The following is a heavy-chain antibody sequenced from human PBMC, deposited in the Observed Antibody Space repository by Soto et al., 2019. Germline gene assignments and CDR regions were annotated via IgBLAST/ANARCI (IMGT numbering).Heavy chain of an antibody. CDR1: GGSISSGGYY. Sequence: PSETLSLTCTVSGGSISSGGYYWSWIRQHPGKGLEWIGYIYYSGSTYYNPSLKSRVTISVDTSKNQFSLKLSSVTAADTAVYYCARSRATVTKSYYYYYGMYVWGQGTTVTVSS. J-gene: IGHJ6*02. CDR3: ARSRATVTKSYYYYYGMYV. CDR2: IYYSGST. D-gene: IGHD4-17*01. V-gene: IGHV4-31*03.